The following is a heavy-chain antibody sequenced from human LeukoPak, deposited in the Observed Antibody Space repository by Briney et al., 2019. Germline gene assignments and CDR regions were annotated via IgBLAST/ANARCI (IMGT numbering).Heavy chain of an antibody. Sequence: SVKVSCKASGGTFSSYAISWVRQAPGQGLEWMGGIIPIFGTANYAQKFQGRVTITADESTSTAYMELSSLRSEDTAVYYCAREGPYDILTGYQPDPFDYWGQGTLVTVSS. CDR2: IIPIFGTA. J-gene: IGHJ4*02. CDR1: GGTFSSYA. D-gene: IGHD3-9*01. V-gene: IGHV1-69*13. CDR3: AREGPYDILTGYQPDPFDY.